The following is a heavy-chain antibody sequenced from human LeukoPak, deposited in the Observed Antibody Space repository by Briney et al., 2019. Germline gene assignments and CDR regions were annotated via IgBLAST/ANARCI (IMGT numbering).Heavy chain of an antibody. Sequence: SETLSLTCAVYGGSFSGYYWSWIRQPPGKGLEWIGEINHSGSTNYNPSLKSRVTISVDTSKNQFSLKLSSVTAADTAVYYCARVSSYSSGWYPPNFDYWGQGTLVTVSS. CDR1: GGSFSGYY. CDR2: INHSGST. V-gene: IGHV4-34*01. J-gene: IGHJ4*02. CDR3: ARVSSYSSGWYPPNFDY. D-gene: IGHD6-19*01.